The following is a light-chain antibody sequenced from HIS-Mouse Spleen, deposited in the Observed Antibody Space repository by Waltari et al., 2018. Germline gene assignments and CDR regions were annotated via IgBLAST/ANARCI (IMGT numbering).Light chain of an antibody. CDR1: QGIISY. V-gene: IGKV1D-8*02. J-gene: IGKJ1*01. CDR2: PAS. CDR3: QQYYSFPRT. Sequence: AIWMTQSPSLLPASIGDRVIISFRMSQGIISYLAWYQQKPGKAPDLLIYPASPLQSGVPSRFSGSGSGTDFTLTISCLQSEDFATYYCQQYYSFPRTFGQGTKVEIK.